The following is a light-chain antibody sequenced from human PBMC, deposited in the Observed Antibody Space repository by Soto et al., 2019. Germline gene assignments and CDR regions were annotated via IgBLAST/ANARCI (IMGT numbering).Light chain of an antibody. CDR3: QQSYNTLA. CDR2: SAS. CDR1: QRISTF. Sequence: DIQMTQSPSSLSAFVGDSVTITCHASQRISTFLNWYHQKPGKAPKLLIYSASYLQSGVPSNFSGSGSGTEFTLAISSLQPEDFATYYCQQSYNTLAFGPGTKVDIK. J-gene: IGKJ3*01. V-gene: IGKV1-39*01.